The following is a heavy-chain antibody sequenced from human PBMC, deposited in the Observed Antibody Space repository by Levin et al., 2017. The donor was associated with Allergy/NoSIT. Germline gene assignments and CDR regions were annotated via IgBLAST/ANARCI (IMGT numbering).Heavy chain of an antibody. CDR1: GFTFSSYG. J-gene: IGHJ4*02. D-gene: IGHD1-26*01. CDR3: ARETDSGESYFDY. V-gene: IGHV3-33*01. Sequence: GGSLRLSCAASGFTFSSYGMHWVRQAPGKGLEWVAVIWYDGSNKYYADSVKGRFTISRDNSKNTLYLQMNSLRAEDTAVYYCARETDSGESYFDYWGQGTLVTVSS. CDR2: IWYDGSNK.